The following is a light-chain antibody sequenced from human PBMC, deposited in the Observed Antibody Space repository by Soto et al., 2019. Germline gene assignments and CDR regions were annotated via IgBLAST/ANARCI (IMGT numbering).Light chain of an antibody. CDR1: RSVDRSY. CDR3: QQYGSSRT. Sequence: ENVLTQSPGTLSLFPGERATLSCRASRSVDRSYLAWYQQKPGQAPRLLIYAASSRATGIPDRFSGRASGTDFTLTISRLEPEDFAVYYCQQYGSSRTFGQGTRVEIK. J-gene: IGKJ1*01. CDR2: AAS. V-gene: IGKV3-20*01.